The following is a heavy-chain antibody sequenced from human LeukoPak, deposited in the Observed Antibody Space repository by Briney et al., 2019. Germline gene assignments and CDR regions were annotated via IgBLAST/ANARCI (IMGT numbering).Heavy chain of an antibody. J-gene: IGHJ4*02. D-gene: IGHD4-17*01. Sequence: GGSLRLSCAASGFTFSDYYMSWIRQAPGKGLEWVASIKDDGSEKFYVDSVKGRFTISRDNAKNSLYLQMNSLRAEDTAVYYCAKAGALRYGDHLDYWGQGTLVTVSS. CDR2: IKDDGSEK. CDR3: AKAGALRYGDHLDY. V-gene: IGHV3-7*01. CDR1: GFTFSDYY.